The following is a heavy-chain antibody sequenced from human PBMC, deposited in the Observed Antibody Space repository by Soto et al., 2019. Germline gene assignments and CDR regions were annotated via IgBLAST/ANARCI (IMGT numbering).Heavy chain of an antibody. CDR3: AHDSHGGNTYFDL. Sequence: VQLQESGPGLVRPSETLSLTCTVSGGSISSGNFYWSWLRQPPGKGLEWIGYIYFSGSTSYSPSLKSRLTISLNTSNNQFSLKLPSVTAADTAVYYCAHDSHGGNTYFDLWGQGALVTVSS. CDR1: GGSISSGNFY. D-gene: IGHD1-26*01. V-gene: IGHV4-30-4*01. CDR2: IYFSGST. J-gene: IGHJ4*02.